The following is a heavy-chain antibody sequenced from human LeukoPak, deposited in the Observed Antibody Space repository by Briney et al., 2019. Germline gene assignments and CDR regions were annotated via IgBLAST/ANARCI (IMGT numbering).Heavy chain of an antibody. Sequence: TSETLSLTCTVSGGSISSGGYCWGWIREPPGKGLEWIGSIYYSGSTYYNPSLKSRVTISVDTSKNQFSLKLSSVTAADTAVYYCASMALWFGELLYPDYWGQGTLVTVSS. CDR1: GGSISSGGYC. V-gene: IGHV4-39*01. J-gene: IGHJ4*02. D-gene: IGHD3-10*01. CDR2: IYYSGST. CDR3: ASMALWFGELLYPDY.